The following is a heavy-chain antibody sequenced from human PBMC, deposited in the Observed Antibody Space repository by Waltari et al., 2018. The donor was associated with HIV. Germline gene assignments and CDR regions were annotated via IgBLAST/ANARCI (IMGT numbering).Heavy chain of an antibody. CDR3: ARVSVNYDFWSGYPSEYYFDY. CDR2: INAGNGNT. D-gene: IGHD3-3*01. CDR1: GYTFTSYA. J-gene: IGHJ4*02. Sequence: QVQLVQSGAEVKKPGASVKVSCKASGYTFTSYAMHWVRQAPGQRLEWMGWINAGNGNTKYSQKFQGRVTITRDTSASTAYMELSSLRSEDTAVYYCARVSVNYDFWSGYPSEYYFDYWGQGTLVTVSS. V-gene: IGHV1-3*01.